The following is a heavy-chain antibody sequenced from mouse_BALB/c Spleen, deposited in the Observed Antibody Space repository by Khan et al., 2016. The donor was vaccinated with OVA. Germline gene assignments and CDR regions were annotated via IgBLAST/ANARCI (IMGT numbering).Heavy chain of an antibody. CDR3: ARSLVDYYAMDY. Sequence: ELVESGGGVVKPGGSLKLSCSASGFTFSSFAMSWVRQTPEKRLEWVATISTGGHYTFYPDSVKGRFTTSRDNARNTLYLQMSSLRSEDTAMYYCARSLVDYYAMDYWGQGTSVTVSS. CDR2: ISTGGHYT. J-gene: IGHJ4*01. D-gene: IGHD2-2*01. CDR1: GFTFSSFA. V-gene: IGHV5-9-3*01.